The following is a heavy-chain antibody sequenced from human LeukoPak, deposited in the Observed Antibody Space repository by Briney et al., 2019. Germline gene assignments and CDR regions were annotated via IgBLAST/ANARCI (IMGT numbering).Heavy chain of an antibody. J-gene: IGHJ3*02. CDR2: IYYSGST. D-gene: IGHD3-9*01. Sequence: SETLSLTCTVSGGSISNYYWGWIRQPPGKGLEWIGCIYYSGSTNYNPSLKSRVTISVDRSKNQFSLKLSSVTAADTAVYYCARATLNYDILTGYYRRGAFDIWGQGTMVTVSS. V-gene: IGHV4-59*12. CDR3: ARATLNYDILTGYYRRGAFDI. CDR1: GGSISNYY.